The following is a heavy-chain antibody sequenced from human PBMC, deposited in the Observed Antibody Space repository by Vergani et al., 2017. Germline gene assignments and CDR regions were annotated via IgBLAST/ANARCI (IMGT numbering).Heavy chain of an antibody. J-gene: IGHJ3*02. D-gene: IGHD6-19*01. CDR3: AREAVSWLLTGDAFDI. CDR1: GYTFTSYG. Sequence: QVQLVQSGAEVKKPGASVKVSCKASGYTFTSYGISWVRQAPGQGLEWMGWISAYNGNTNYAQKLQGRVTMTTDQATSTAYMELRSLRSDDTAVYYCAREAVSWLLTGDAFDIWGQGTMVTVSS. CDR2: ISAYNGNT. V-gene: IGHV1-18*01.